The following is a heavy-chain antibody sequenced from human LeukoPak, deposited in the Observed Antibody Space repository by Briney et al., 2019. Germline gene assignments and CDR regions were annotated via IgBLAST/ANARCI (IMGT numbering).Heavy chain of an antibody. CDR2: ISYGGSNE. V-gene: IGHV3-33*01. D-gene: IGHD3-10*01. CDR1: GFPFSSYG. Sequence: PGRSLRLSCAASGFPFSSYGMHWVRQAPGKGLEWVTLISYGGSNEYYADSVKGRFTISRDSSEDTLFLQMNSLRVEDTAVYYCARDVYSSGSYYFDYWGQGTLVTVSS. J-gene: IGHJ4*02. CDR3: ARDVYSSGSYYFDY.